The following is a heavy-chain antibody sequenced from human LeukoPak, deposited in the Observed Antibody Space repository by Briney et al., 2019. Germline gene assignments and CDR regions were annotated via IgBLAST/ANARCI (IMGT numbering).Heavy chain of an antibody. V-gene: IGHV3-11*04. CDR2: ISSSGSTI. CDR3: AELGITMIGGV. CDR1: GFTFGDSS. J-gene: IGHJ6*04. D-gene: IGHD3-10*02. Sequence: GGSLRLSCSASGFTFGDSSMSWVRQAPGKGLEWVSNISSSGSTIYYADSVKGRFTISRDNAKNSLYLQMNSLRAEDTAVYYCAELGITMIGGVWGKGTTVTISS.